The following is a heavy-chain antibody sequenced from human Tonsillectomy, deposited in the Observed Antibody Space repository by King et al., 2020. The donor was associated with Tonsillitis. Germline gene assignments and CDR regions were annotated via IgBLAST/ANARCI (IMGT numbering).Heavy chain of an antibody. CDR2: INYSGST. D-gene: IGHD6-19*01. J-gene: IGHJ3*02. CDR1: GGSISSYY. Sequence: QLQESGPGLVKPSETLSLTCTVSGGSISSYYWSWIRQPPGKGLEWIGYINYSGSTNYNPSLKSRVPISVDTSKNQFSLKLSSVTAADTAVYYCAREGGSSGWFDAFDIWGQGTMVTVSS. CDR3: AREGGSSGWFDAFDI. V-gene: IGHV4-59*01.